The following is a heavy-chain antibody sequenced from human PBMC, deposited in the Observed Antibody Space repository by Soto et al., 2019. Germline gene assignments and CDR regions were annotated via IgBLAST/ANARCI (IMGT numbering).Heavy chain of an antibody. Sequence: QVQLVESGGGVVQPGRSLRLSCAASGFTFSSYGMHWVRQAPGKGLEWVAVTSFDGGNEYYADSVKGRFTISRDNSKSTLSLPGYNLSAEDTAVYYCAIAHSTVFGLLLYWGQGTLVTVSS. CDR3: AIAHSTVFGLLLY. V-gene: IGHV3-30*03. CDR2: TSFDGGNE. D-gene: IGHD3-3*01. CDR1: GFTFSSYG. J-gene: IGHJ4*02.